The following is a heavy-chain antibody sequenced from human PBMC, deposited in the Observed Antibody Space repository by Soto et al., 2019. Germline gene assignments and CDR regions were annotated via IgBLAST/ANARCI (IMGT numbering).Heavy chain of an antibody. D-gene: IGHD1-1*01. CDR2: ITISGGTT. CDR1: GLTFSTSV. J-gene: IGHJ4*02. CDR3: AKEKPTTTCFDF. V-gene: IGHV3-23*01. Sequence: GSLILSCVASGLTFSTSVLGLVRQAPGKGLEWVSIITISGGTTYYADSVKGRFTISRDNSQDTLYLQMNSLRAEDTAVYYCAKEKPTTTCFDFWGQGTLVTVYS.